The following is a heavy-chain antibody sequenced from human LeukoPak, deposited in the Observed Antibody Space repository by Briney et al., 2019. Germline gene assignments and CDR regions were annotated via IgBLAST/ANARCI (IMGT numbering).Heavy chain of an antibody. CDR3: ARDSSGWSRDY. V-gene: IGHV3-21*06. CDR2: ITISGSHL. D-gene: IGHD6-19*01. CDR1: GFSFSSYS. Sequence: PGGSLRLSCAASGFSFSSYSLSWVRQAPGKGLEWVSTITISGSHLYTESLKGRFTISRDNAKNSVYLQMNSLRAEDTAMYYCARDSSGWSRDYWGQGTLVTVSS. J-gene: IGHJ4*02.